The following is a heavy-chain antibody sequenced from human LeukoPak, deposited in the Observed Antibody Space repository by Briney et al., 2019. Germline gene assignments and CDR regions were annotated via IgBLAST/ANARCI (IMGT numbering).Heavy chain of an antibody. J-gene: IGHJ4*02. V-gene: IGHV1-2*02. CDR3: ARANFLYCSSSTCLFDY. D-gene: IGHD2-2*01. CDR2: INPNDGDT. CDR1: AYTFTDYY. Sequence: ASVKVSCKASAYTFTDYYMHWVRQAPGQGFEWMGWINPNDGDTNYAQKFQGRVTMTRDTSISTAHMEVSRLRSDDTAVYYCARANFLYCSSSTCLFDYWGQGTLVTVSS.